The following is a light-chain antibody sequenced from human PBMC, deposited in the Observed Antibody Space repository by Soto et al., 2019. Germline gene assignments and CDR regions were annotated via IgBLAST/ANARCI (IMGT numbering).Light chain of an antibody. CDR3: QQRFNWPPT. CDR2: DTS. Sequence: ETVLTQSPATLSLSPGERATLSCRASQSVSTYLAWYQQKPGQAPRLLIYDTSNGATGIPARFSGSGSGTDFTLTISSLEPEDFAVYYCQQRFNWPPTFDGGTKVEIK. V-gene: IGKV3-11*01. J-gene: IGKJ4*01. CDR1: QSVSTY.